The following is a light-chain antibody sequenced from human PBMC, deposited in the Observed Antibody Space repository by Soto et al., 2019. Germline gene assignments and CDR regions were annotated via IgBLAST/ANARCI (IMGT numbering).Light chain of an antibody. CDR3: SSYTSSSTLYV. J-gene: IGLJ1*01. V-gene: IGLV2-14*01. CDR2: DVS. CDR1: SSDVGGYNY. Sequence: QSALTQPASVSGSPGQSITISCTGTSSDVGGYNYVSWYQQHPGKAPKLMIYDVSNRPSGVSNRFSGSKSGKTASLTISGLQAEDEADYYCSSYTSSSTLYVFGTGTKVTVL.